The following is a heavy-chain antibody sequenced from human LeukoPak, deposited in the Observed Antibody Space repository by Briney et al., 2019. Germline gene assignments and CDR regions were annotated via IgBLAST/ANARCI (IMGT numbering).Heavy chain of an antibody. CDR1: GYTFTSYA. J-gene: IGHJ5*02. CDR2: ININTGNP. CDR3: ARDRRFLEWLLYRPNWFDP. D-gene: IGHD3-3*01. Sequence: GASVKVSCKASGYTFTSYAMNWVRQAPGQGLEWMGWININTGNPTYAQGFTGRFVFSLDTSVSTAYLQISSLKAEDTAVYYCARDRRFLEWLLYRPNWFDPWGQGTLVTVSS. V-gene: IGHV7-4-1*02.